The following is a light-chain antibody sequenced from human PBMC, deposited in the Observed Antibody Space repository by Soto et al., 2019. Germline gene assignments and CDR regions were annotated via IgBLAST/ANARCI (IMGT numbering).Light chain of an antibody. Sequence: DIKVTQSPPTLSASVGDRVTVTFRASQTISTWMAWYQQKPGKAPKLLVYDASTLQSGVASRFSGSGSGTEFTLIISGLQPDDSATYYCQQYDTYWTFGQGTKVDIK. CDR2: DAS. J-gene: IGKJ1*01. CDR1: QTISTW. V-gene: IGKV1-5*01. CDR3: QQYDTYWT.